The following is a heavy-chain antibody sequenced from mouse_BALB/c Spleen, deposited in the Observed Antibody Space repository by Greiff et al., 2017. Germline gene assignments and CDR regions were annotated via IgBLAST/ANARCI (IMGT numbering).Heavy chain of an antibody. V-gene: IGHV1-54*01. CDR1: GYSFTHYL. CDR3: AVITTVVRGYYFDY. Sequence: VQLQQSGAELVRPGTSVKVSCKASGYSFTHYLIEWVKQRPGQGLEWIGVINPGSGGTNYNEKFKGKATLTAAKSSSTAYMQLSSLTSDDSAVYFCAVITTVVRGYYFDYWGQGTTLTVAS. J-gene: IGHJ2*01. CDR2: INPGSGGT. D-gene: IGHD1-1*01.